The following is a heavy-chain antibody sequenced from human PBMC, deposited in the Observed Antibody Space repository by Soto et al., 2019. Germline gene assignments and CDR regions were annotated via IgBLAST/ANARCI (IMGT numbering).Heavy chain of an antibody. CDR1: GGSISSYY. D-gene: IGHD3-10*01. Sequence: SETLSLTCTVSGGSISSYYWSWIRQPPGKGLEWIGYIYYSGSTNYNPPLKSRVTISVDTSKNQFSLKLSSVTAADTAVYYCARVKFSIRGVITKMIIFDYWGQGTLVTVSS. CDR2: IYYSGST. CDR3: ARVKFSIRGVITKMIIFDY. J-gene: IGHJ4*02. V-gene: IGHV4-59*01.